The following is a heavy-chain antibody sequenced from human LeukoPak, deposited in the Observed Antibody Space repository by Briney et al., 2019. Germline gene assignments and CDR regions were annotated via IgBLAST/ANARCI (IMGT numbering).Heavy chain of an antibody. CDR3: ARQRRDGYNSAFDI. CDR1: GYSFTSYW. D-gene: IGHD5-24*01. V-gene: IGHV5-51*01. CDR2: IYPGDSDT. Sequence: GESLQISCKGSGYSFTSYWIGWVRQLPGKGLEWMGIIYPGDSDTRYSPSFQGQVTISADKSISTAYLQRSSLKASDTAMYYCARQRRDGYNSAFDIWGQGTMVTVSS. J-gene: IGHJ3*02.